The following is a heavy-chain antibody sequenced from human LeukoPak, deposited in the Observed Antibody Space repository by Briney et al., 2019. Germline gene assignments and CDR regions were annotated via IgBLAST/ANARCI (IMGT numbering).Heavy chain of an antibody. CDR1: GFTFSSYA. V-gene: IGHV3-23*01. Sequence: GGSLRLSCAVSGFTFSSYAMNWVRQSPGKGLEWASTITSGGTTHYADSVKGRFTISRDNSQNTLYLQMNSLGAEDTATYFCARRLLYTKTWYYFDFWGQGTLVTVSS. J-gene: IGHJ4*02. CDR3: ARRLLYTKTWYYFDF. CDR2: ITSGGTT. D-gene: IGHD3-16*01.